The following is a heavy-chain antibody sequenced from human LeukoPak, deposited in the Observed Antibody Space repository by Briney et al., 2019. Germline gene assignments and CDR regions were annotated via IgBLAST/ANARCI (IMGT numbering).Heavy chain of an antibody. D-gene: IGHD3-22*01. V-gene: IGHV3-30*02. CDR2: IRYDGSNK. CDR3: AKDLGDSSGYYYDY. Sequence: GGSLRLSCAASGFTFGSYGMHWVRQAPGKGLEWVAFIRYDGSNKYYADSVKGRFTISRDNSKNTLYLQMNSLRAEDTAVYYCAKDLGDSSGYYYDYWGQGTLVTVSS. J-gene: IGHJ4*02. CDR1: GFTFGSYG.